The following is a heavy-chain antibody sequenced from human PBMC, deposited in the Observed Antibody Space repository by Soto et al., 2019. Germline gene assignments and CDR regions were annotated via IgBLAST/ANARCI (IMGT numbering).Heavy chain of an antibody. CDR2: IKQDGSEK. CDR3: ARGKDGRRAGTYYFDMDV. J-gene: IGHJ6*03. V-gene: IGHV3-7*01. CDR1: GFSIRDYW. D-gene: IGHD1-1*01. Sequence: EEQLVESGGGLVQPGGSLRLSCAASGFSIRDYWMTWVRQAPGKGLDWVANIKQDGSEKFYVDSLKGLFTISRDNAKNSVYLLMNSLRADDTAVYYCARGKDGRRAGTYYFDMDVWGKGTTVTLSS.